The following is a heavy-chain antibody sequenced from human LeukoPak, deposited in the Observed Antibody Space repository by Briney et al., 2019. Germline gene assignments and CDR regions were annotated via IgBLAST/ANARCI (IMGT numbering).Heavy chain of an antibody. CDR1: GYNFMSFG. J-gene: IGHJ6*02. D-gene: IGHD6-13*01. CDR3: ARDGPDSSTWDYYYGMDV. Sequence: ASVKVSCKASGYNFMSFGITWVRQAPGQGLEWMGSVSLYSSKTQYAESLEGRMTMTTDPSTRTAYMELRSLRNGDTAVYYCARDGPDSSTWDYYYGMDVWGQGTTVTVSS. V-gene: IGHV1-18*01. CDR2: VSLYSSKT.